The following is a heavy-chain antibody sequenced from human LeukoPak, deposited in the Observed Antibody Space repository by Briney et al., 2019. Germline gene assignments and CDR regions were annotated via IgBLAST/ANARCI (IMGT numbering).Heavy chain of an antibody. CDR3: ARGGYYGSGYYFDY. CDR2: ITSSGFTT. CDR1: GFTFSDCY. J-gene: IGHJ4*02. V-gene: IGHV3-11*01. D-gene: IGHD3-10*01. Sequence: GGSLRLSCAASGFTFSDCYMSWIRQAPGKGLEWVSYITSSGFTTYYADSVKGRFTISRDNAKNSVSLQMDSLRAEDTAVYYCARGGYYGSGYYFDYWGQGPLVTVSS.